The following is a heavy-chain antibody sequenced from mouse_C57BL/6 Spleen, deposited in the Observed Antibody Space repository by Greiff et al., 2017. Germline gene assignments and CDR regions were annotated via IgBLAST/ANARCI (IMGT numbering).Heavy chain of an antibody. Sequence: QVQLQQPGAELVRPGSSVKLSCKASGYTFTSYWMHWVKQRPIQGLEWIGNIDPSDSETHYNQKFKDKATLTVDKSSSTAYMQLSSLTSEDSAVYYCAREGSRPGAMEDWGQGASVTVSS. CDR1: GYTFTSYW. CDR2: IDPSDSET. J-gene: IGHJ4*01. V-gene: IGHV1-52*01. CDR3: AREGSRPGAMED. D-gene: IGHD1-2*01.